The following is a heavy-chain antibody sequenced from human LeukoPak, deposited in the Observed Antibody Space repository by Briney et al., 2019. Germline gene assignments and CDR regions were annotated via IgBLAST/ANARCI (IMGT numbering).Heavy chain of an antibody. CDR1: GFTFSSYG. CDR2: IWYDGSNN. D-gene: IGHD6-13*01. J-gene: IGHJ4*02. Sequence: GGSLRLSCAASGFTFSSYGMHWVRQAPGKGLEWVAVIWYDGSNNYYADSVKGRFTISRDNSKNTLYLQMNSLRAEDTAVYYCARDPAANYFDYWGQGTLVTVSS. V-gene: IGHV3-33*01. CDR3: ARDPAANYFDY.